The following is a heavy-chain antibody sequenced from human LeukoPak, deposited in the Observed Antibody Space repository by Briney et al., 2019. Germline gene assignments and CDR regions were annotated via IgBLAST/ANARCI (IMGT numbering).Heavy chain of an antibody. J-gene: IGHJ4*02. CDR2: IYYSGST. D-gene: IGHD3-10*01. Sequence: SETLSLTCTVSGGSISSSSYYWGWIRQPPGKGLEWIGSIYYSGSTYYNPSLKSRVTISVDTSKNQFSLKLSSVTAADTAVYYCARLVRGVPNFDYWGQGTLVTVSS. V-gene: IGHV4-39*01. CDR1: GGSISSSSYY. CDR3: ARLVRGVPNFDY.